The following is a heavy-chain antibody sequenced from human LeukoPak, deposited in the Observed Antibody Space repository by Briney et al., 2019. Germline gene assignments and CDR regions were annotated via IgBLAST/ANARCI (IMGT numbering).Heavy chain of an antibody. V-gene: IGHV3-21*01. Sequence: PGGSLRLSCAASGFTFSSYAMHWVRQAPGKGLEWVSSISPDSNHIYYADSVRGRFTMSRDDAQNSLHLRMNSLRADDTAVYYCTRLLLQSSPPNDYWGQGTLVAVSS. CDR2: ISPDSNHI. CDR1: GFTFSSYA. CDR3: TRLLLQSSPPNDY. D-gene: IGHD3-3*01. J-gene: IGHJ4*02.